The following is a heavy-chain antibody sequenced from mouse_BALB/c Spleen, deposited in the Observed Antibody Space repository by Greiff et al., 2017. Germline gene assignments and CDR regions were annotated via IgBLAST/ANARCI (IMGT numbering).Heavy chain of an antibody. V-gene: IGHV5-6-2*01. Sequence: EVKLVESGGGLVKLGGSLKLSCAASGFTFSSYYMSWVRQTPEKRLELVAAINSNGGSTYYPDTVKGRFTISRDNAKNTLYLQMSSLKSEDTALYYCARRSLLRLPYYFDYWGQGTTLTVSS. CDR2: INSNGGST. CDR3: ARRSLLRLPYYFDY. J-gene: IGHJ2*01. D-gene: IGHD1-2*01. CDR1: GFTFSSYY.